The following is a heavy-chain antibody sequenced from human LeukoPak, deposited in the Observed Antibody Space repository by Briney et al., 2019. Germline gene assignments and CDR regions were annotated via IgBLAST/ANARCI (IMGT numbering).Heavy chain of an antibody. CDR1: GFTFSSYW. D-gene: IGHD2-15*01. J-gene: IGHJ4*02. CDR3: AKQLGYCSDGSCYFPY. Sequence: PGGSLRLSCAASGFTFSSYWMLWVRQTPGQGLVWVSRISPDGSSTSYADSVKGRFTISRDNAKNTLYLQMNSLRAEDTAVYYCAKQLGYCSDGSCYFPYWGQGTLVTVSS. CDR2: ISPDGSST. V-gene: IGHV3-74*01.